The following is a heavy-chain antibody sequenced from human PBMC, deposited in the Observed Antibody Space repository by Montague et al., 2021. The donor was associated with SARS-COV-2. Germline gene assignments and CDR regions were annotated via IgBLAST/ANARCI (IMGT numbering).Heavy chain of an antibody. D-gene: IGHD2-15*01. CDR1: GGSISSYY. CDR2: IYYSGSS. CDR3: ASPGGYCSGGSCYYVY. J-gene: IGHJ4*02. V-gene: IGHV4-59*01. Sequence: SETLSLTCTVSGGSISSYYWSWIRQPPGKGLEWIGYIYYSGSSNYNPSLKSRVTISIDTSKNQFSLNLNSVTAADGAVYYCASPGGYCSGGSCYYVYWGQGTLDTVSS.